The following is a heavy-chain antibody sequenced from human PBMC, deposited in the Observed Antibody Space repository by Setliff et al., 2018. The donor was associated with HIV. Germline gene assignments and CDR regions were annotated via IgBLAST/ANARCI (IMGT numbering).Heavy chain of an antibody. CDR1: GYIFNSYG. CDR3: ARDHYDILTGYYRTYYYMDV. V-gene: IGHV1-18*01. Sequence: ASVKVSCKASGYIFNSYGISWVRQAPGQGLEWMGWISAYNGNTNYAQKVQGRVSMTTDTSTSTAYMELRSLRSDDTAVYYCARDHYDILTGYYRTYYYMDVWGKGTMVTVSS. D-gene: IGHD3-9*01. CDR2: ISAYNGNT. J-gene: IGHJ6*03.